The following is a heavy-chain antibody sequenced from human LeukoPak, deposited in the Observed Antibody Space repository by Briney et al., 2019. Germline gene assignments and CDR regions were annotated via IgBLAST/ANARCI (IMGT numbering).Heavy chain of an antibody. V-gene: IGHV4-30-4*08. J-gene: IGHJ4*02. D-gene: IGHD1-26*01. CDR2: IYYGGST. CDR3: ARGFLVGATTPDC. CDR1: GGSISSGDYY. Sequence: SETLSLTCTVSGGSISSGDYYWSWIRQPPGKGLEWIGYIYYGGSTYYNPSLKSRVTISVDTSKNQFSLKLSSVTAADTAVYYCARGFLVGATTPDCWGQGTLVTVSS.